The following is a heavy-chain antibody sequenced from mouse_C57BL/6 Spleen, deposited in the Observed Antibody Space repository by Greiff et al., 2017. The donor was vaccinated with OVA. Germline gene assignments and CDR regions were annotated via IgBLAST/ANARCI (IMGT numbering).Heavy chain of an antibody. Sequence: DVKLQESGPELVKPGASVKIPCKASGYTFTDYNMDWVKQSHGKSLEWIGDINPNNGGTIYNQKFKGKATLTVDKSSSTAYMELRSLTSEDTAVDYCARGDYGNYGYAMDYWGQGTSVTVSS. CDR1: GYTFTDYN. CDR2: INPNNGGT. J-gene: IGHJ4*01. CDR3: ARGDYGNYGYAMDY. V-gene: IGHV1-18*01. D-gene: IGHD2-1*01.